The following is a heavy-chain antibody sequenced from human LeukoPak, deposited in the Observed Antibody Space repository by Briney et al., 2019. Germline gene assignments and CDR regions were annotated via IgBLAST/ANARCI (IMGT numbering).Heavy chain of an antibody. V-gene: IGHV4-59*01. CDR2: IYYTGST. J-gene: IGHJ1*01. Sequence: SETLSLTCTVSGGSISSYYWSWIRQPPGKGLEWIGYIYYTGSTNYNPSLKSRVTISVDTSKNQFSLKLSSVTAADTAVYYCARDGISGSYYAEYFQYWGQGTLSPSPQ. D-gene: IGHD1-26*01. CDR3: ARDGISGSYYAEYFQY. CDR1: GGSISSYY.